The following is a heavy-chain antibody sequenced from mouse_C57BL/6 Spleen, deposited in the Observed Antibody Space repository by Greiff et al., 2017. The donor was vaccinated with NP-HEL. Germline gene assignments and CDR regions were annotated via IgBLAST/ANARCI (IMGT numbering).Heavy chain of an antibody. CDR2: IYPRSGNT. D-gene: IGHD1-1*01. CDR1: GYTFTSYG. Sequence: QVQLQQSGAELARPGASVKLSCKASGYTFTSYGISWVKQRTGQGLEWIGEIYPRSGNTYYNEKFKGKATLTADKSSNTAYMELRSLTSEDSAVYCCARGTYYYGSSPNWYFDVWGTGTTVTVSS. J-gene: IGHJ1*03. CDR3: ARGTYYYGSSPNWYFDV. V-gene: IGHV1-81*01.